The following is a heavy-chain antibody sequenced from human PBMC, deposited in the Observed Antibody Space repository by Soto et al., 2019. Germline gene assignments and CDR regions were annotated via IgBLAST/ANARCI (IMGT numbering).Heavy chain of an antibody. CDR2: IWYDGSNK. J-gene: IGHJ4*02. Sequence: PGGSLRLSCAASGFTFSSYGMHWVRQAPGKGLEWVAVIWYDGSNKYYADSVKGRFTISRDNSKNTLYLQMNSLRAEDTAVYYCARDLSSSWHTSLDYWGQGTLVTGSS. D-gene: IGHD6-13*01. CDR3: ARDLSSSWHTSLDY. V-gene: IGHV3-33*01. CDR1: GFTFSSYG.